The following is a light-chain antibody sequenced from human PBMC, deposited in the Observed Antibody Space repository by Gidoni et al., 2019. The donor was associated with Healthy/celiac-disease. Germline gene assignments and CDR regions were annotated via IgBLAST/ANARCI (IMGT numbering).Light chain of an antibody. J-gene: IGKJ2*01. Sequence: IHMTQSPSTLSASLGDRVTITCRASQSISSWLAWYQQKPGKAPKLLIYKASSLESGVPSRFSGSGSGTEFTLTISSLQPDDFATYYCQQYNSYSRTFGQGTKLEIK. CDR3: QQYNSYSRT. CDR1: QSISSW. V-gene: IGKV1-5*03. CDR2: KAS.